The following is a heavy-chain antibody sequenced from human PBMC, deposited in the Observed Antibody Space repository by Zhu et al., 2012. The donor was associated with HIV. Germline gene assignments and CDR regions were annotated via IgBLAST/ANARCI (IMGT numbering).Heavy chain of an antibody. J-gene: IGHJ3*01. Sequence: QVQLQESGPGLVKPSETLSLTCTVSGGSISSSSYYWGWIRQPPGKGLEWIGSIYYSGTTYYNPSLKSRVIISVDTSKHQFSLRLTSVTATDTAVFYCARQLRFDAFDVWGQGTSGHRL. CDR2: IYYSGTT. CDR1: GGSISSSSYY. D-gene: IGHD4-17*01. CDR3: ARQLRFDAFDV. V-gene: IGHV4-39*01.